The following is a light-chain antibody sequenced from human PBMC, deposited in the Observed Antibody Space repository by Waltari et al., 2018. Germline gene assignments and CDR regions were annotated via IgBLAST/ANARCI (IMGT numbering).Light chain of an antibody. CDR2: GVS. J-gene: IGLJ3*02. V-gene: IGLV2-14*01. Sequence: QSALTQPASVSGSPGQSITISCIGTSSDVGDYNYVSWYQQHPGKAPKPMIFGVSNRPSGVSNRFSGSKSGNTASLTISGLQAEDEADCYCSSYTSSTTWMFGGGTKLTVL. CDR3: SSYTSSTTWM. CDR1: SSDVGDYNY.